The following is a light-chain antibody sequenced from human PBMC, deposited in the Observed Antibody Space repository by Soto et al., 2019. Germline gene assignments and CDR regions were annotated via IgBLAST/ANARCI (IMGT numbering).Light chain of an antibody. CDR1: SSDIGGYNY. CDR2: EVS. J-gene: IGLJ3*02. Sequence: LTQPASVSGSPGQSITISCTGASSDIGGYNYVSWYQQHPGKAPKLIISEVSNRPSGVSNRFSGSKSGNTASLTISGLQAEDEADYYCSSHAGIINVVFGGGTK. CDR3: SSHAGIINVV. V-gene: IGLV2-14*01.